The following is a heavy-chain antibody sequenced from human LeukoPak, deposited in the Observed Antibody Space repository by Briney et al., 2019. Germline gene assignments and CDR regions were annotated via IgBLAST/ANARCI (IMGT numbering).Heavy chain of an antibody. Sequence: PSETLSLTCTVSGGSISSYYWSWIRQPPGKGLEWIGYIYYSGSTNYNPSLKSRVTISVDTSKNQFSLKLSSVTAADTAVYYCASLQRVYYFDYWGQGTLVTVSS. J-gene: IGHJ4*02. D-gene: IGHD5-24*01. CDR3: ASLQRVYYFDY. CDR2: IYYSGST. CDR1: GGSISSYY. V-gene: IGHV4-59*08.